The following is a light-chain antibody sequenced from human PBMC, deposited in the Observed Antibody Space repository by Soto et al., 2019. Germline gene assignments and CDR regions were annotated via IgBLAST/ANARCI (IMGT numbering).Light chain of an antibody. CDR3: SSYISSSTLHVV. Sequence: QSVLTRPASVSGSPGQSITISCSGTSSDVGGYNYVSWYQQHPLKAPKLMIYEVSNRPSGVSNRFSGSKSGNTASLTISGLQAEDEADYYCSSYISSSTLHVVFGGGTKVTVL. J-gene: IGLJ2*01. CDR1: SSDVGGYNY. CDR2: EVS. V-gene: IGLV2-14*01.